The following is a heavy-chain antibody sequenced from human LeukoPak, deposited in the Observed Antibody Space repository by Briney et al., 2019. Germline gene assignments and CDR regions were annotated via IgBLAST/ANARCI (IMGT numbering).Heavy chain of an antibody. CDR1: GFTFSSYA. V-gene: IGHV3-30*04. D-gene: IGHD5-18*01. CDR3: ARGRGYSYGYFGE. Sequence: PGGSLRLSCAASGFTFSSYAMHWVRQAPGKGLEWVAVISYDGSNKYYADSVKGRFTISRDNSKNTLYLQMNSLRAEDTAVYYCARGRGYSYGYFGEWGQGTLVTVSS. CDR2: ISYDGSNK. J-gene: IGHJ4*02.